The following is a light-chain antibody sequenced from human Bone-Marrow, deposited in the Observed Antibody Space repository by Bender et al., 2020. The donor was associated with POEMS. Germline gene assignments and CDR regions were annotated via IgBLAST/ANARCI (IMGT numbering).Light chain of an antibody. CDR1: TSNVAGYNY. J-gene: IGLJ3*02. V-gene: IGLV2-14*01. CDR3: CSCADIATWV. CDR2: DVT. Sequence: QSALTQPASVSGSLGQSITISCTGTTSNVAGYNYVSWYQQHPGRAPKLLIYDVTSRPSGVSNRFSGSQSGNTASLTISGLRPEDEADYYCCSCADIATWVFGGGTKLTVL.